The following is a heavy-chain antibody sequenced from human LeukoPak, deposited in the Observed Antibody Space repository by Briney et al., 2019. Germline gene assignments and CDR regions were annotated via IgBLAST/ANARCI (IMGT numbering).Heavy chain of an antibody. CDR1: GGTFSSYA. CDR2: IIPIFGTA. J-gene: IGHJ4*02. D-gene: IGHD5-18*01. V-gene: IGHV1-69*05. Sequence: SVKVSCKASGGTFSSYAISWVRQAPGQGLEWMGRIIPIFGTANYAQKFQGRVTITTDESTSTAYIELSSLRSEDTAVYYCARGPSGYSYGYTDYWGQGTLVTVSS. CDR3: ARGPSGYSYGYTDY.